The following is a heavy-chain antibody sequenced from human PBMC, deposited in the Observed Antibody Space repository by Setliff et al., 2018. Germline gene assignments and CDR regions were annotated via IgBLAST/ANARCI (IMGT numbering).Heavy chain of an antibody. CDR1: GGSISSHY. CDR3: ARDRVVVLAGRRGFYFDY. D-gene: IGHD2-15*01. CDR2: PYTSGDT. V-gene: IGHV4-4*07. J-gene: IGHJ4*02. Sequence: TSETLSLTCTVSGGSISSHYWTWIRQPAGKGLEWIGRPYTSGDTDYNPSLKSRVSMSLDTSKNQFSLKLSSVTAADTAVYYCARDRVVVLAGRRGFYFDYWGQGTLVTVSS.